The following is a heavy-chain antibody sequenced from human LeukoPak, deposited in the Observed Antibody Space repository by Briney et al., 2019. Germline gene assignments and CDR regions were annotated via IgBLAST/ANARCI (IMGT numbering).Heavy chain of an antibody. CDR3: ASPIAVAGLYYFDY. Sequence: GGSLRLSCAASGFTFSRYWMHWVRQAPGKGLVWVSRINSDGSSTNYADSVKGRFTISRDNAKNTLYLQINSLGAEDTAVYYCASPIAVAGLYYFDYWRQGTLVTVSS. CDR2: INSDGSST. CDR1: GFTFSRYW. V-gene: IGHV3-74*01. D-gene: IGHD6-19*01. J-gene: IGHJ4*02.